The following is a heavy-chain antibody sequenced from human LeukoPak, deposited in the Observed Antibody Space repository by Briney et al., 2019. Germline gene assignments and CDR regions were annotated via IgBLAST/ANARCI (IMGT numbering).Heavy chain of an antibody. V-gene: IGHV4-39*07. J-gene: IGHJ4*02. Sequence: PSETLSLTCTVSGGSISSSSYYWGWIRQPPGKGLEWIGSIYYSGGTYYNPSLKSRVTISVDTSKNQFSLKLSSVTAADTAVYYCARAGRYSSSFPDYWGQGTLVTVSS. D-gene: IGHD6-13*01. CDR1: GGSISSSSYY. CDR2: IYYSGGT. CDR3: ARAGRYSSSFPDY.